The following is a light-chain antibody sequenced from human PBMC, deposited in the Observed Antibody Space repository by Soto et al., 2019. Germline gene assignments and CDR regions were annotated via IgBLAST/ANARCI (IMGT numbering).Light chain of an antibody. Sequence: EIVLTQSPGTLSLSPGDTATLSCRASQSVRSTYLAWYQQKPGQAPRLLIRGASSRATGIPDRFSGSGSGTDFTLTISRLEPEDFAVYYCQQYGSSLSITFGQGTRLEIK. CDR2: GAS. J-gene: IGKJ5*01. CDR1: QSVRSTY. CDR3: QQYGSSLSIT. V-gene: IGKV3-20*01.